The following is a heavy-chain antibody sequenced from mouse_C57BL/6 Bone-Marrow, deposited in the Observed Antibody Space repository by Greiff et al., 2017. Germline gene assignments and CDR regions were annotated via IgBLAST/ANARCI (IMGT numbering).Heavy chain of an antibody. CDR2: INPSSGYP. V-gene: IGHV1-4*01. Sequence: VQLQQSGAELARPGASVKMSCKASGYTFTSYTMHWVKPRPGQGLEWIGYINPSSGYPKYNQKFKDKATLTADKSSSTAYMQRSSLTSEDSSVYYCARGGGMDYWGQGTSVTVSS. CDR3: ARGGGMDY. J-gene: IGHJ4*01. CDR1: GYTFTSYT.